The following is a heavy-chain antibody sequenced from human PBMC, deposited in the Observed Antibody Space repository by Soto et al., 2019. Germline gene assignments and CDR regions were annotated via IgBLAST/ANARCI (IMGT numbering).Heavy chain of an antibody. D-gene: IGHD4-17*01. CDR1: GYTFTSYA. CDR3: ARGGTVDQIDY. V-gene: IGHV1-3*05. Sequence: QVQLVQSGAEERKPGASVKVSCKASGYTFTSYAMPWVRQAPGQSLEWLGWVVAGTGDTKYSQKFQGRVTMTRDTSATTAYMELSSLELEDTAGYYCARGGTVDQIDYWGQGTLVTVSS. J-gene: IGHJ4*02. CDR2: VVAGTGDT.